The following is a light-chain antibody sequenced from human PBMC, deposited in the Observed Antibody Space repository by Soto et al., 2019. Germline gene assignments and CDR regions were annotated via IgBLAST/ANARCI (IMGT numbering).Light chain of an antibody. J-gene: IGKJ2*01. CDR2: ASS. V-gene: IGKV1-39*01. CDR3: QQSYSTPDT. Sequence: DIQMTQSPSSLSASVGGRVTITCRSSQNITTFLNWYQQKPGKAPNLLIYASSSLQTGVPSRFSGSGSGTDFTLTISSLQPEDFATYSCQQSYSTPDTFGQGTKLEIK. CDR1: QNITTF.